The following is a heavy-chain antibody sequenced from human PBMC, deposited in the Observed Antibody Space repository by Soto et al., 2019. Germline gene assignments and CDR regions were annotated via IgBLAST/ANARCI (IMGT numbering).Heavy chain of an antibody. Sequence: GESLKISCKGSGYSFTSYWIGWVRQMPGKGLEWMGIIYPGDSDTRYSPSFQGQVTISADKSISTAYLQWSSLKASDTAMYYCARPIIFYYDSSGYPGYYYYGMDVWGQGTTVT. V-gene: IGHV5-51*01. J-gene: IGHJ6*02. CDR2: IYPGDSDT. CDR1: GYSFTSYW. D-gene: IGHD3-22*01. CDR3: ARPIIFYYDSSGYPGYYYYGMDV.